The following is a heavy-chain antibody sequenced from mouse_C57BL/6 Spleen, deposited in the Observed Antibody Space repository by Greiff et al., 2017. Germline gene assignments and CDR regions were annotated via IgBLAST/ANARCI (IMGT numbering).Heavy chain of an antibody. CDR1: GYTFTSYW. D-gene: IGHD2-10*02. J-gene: IGHJ4*01. V-gene: IGHV1-59*01. CDR2: IDPSDSYT. Sequence: VQLQQSGAELVRPGTSVKLSCKASGYTFTSYWMHWVKQRPGQGLEWIGVIDPSDSYTNYNQKFKGKATLTVDTSSSTAYMQLSSLTSEDSAVYYCARGRGYGNYVGMDYWGQGTSVTVSS. CDR3: ARGRGYGNYVGMDY.